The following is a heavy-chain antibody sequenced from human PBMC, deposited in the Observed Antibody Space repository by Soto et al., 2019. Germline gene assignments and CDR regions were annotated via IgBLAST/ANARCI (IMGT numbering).Heavy chain of an antibody. CDR1: GFTFSSYA. V-gene: IGHV3-23*01. J-gene: IGHJ4*02. D-gene: IGHD6-13*01. CDR3: AKVGGYSSSWLTSY. Sequence: GGSLRLSCAASGFTFSSYAMSWVRQAPGKGLEWVSAISGSGGSTYYADSVKGRFTISRDNSKNTLYLQMNSLRAEDTAVYYCAKVGGYSSSWLTSYWGQGTLVTVSS. CDR2: ISGSGGST.